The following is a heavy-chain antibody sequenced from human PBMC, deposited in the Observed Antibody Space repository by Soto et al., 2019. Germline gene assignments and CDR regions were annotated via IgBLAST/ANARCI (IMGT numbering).Heavy chain of an antibody. D-gene: IGHD5-12*01. CDR2: IYYSGCT. CDR3: ARVRFQRWLQFRAGWYFDL. CDR1: GGSISSYY. V-gene: IGHV4-59*01. J-gene: IGHJ2*01. Sequence: SETLSLTCTVSGGSISSYYWSWIRQPPGKGLEWIGYIYYSGCTNYNPSLKSRVTISVDTSKNQFSLKLSSVTAADTAVYYCARVRFQRWLQFRAGWYFDLWGRGTLVTVSS.